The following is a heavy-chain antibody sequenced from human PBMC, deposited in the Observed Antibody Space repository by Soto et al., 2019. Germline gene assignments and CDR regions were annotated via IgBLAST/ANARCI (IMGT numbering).Heavy chain of an antibody. D-gene: IGHD4-17*01. V-gene: IGHV1-69*13. J-gene: IGHJ4*02. Sequence: SVKVSCKASGGTFSSYAISWVRQAPGQGLEWMGGIIPIFGTANYAQKFQGRVTITADESTSTAYMELSSLRSEDTAVYYCASHDYGDYLYDYWGQGTLVTVSS. CDR1: GGTFSSYA. CDR2: IIPIFGTA. CDR3: ASHDYGDYLYDY.